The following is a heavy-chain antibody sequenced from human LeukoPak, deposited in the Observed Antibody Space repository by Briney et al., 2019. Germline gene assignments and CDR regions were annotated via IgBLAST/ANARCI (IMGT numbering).Heavy chain of an antibody. Sequence: GGSLRLSCSASGFTFSSYAMHWVRHAPGKGLEYVSAISSNGGSTYYADSVKGRFTISRDNSKNALYLQMSSLRAEDTAVYYCVKEAAAVGSRDFDYWGQGTLVTVSS. CDR1: GFTFSSYA. V-gene: IGHV3-64D*09. D-gene: IGHD6-13*01. CDR3: VKEAAAVGSRDFDY. CDR2: ISSNGGST. J-gene: IGHJ4*02.